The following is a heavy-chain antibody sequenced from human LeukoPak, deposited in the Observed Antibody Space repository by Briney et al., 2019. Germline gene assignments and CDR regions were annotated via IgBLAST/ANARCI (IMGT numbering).Heavy chain of an antibody. J-gene: IGHJ5*02. CDR2: ISAYNGNT. V-gene: IGHV1-18*01. CDR1: GYTFTSYG. D-gene: IGHD6-13*01. Sequence: RASVKVSCKASGYTFTSYGISWVRQAPGQGLEWMGWISAYNGNTNYAQKLQGRVTMTTDTSTSTAYMELSSLRSEDTAVYYCARGGYSSSWDLDNWFDPWGQGTLVTVSS. CDR3: ARGGYSSSWDLDNWFDP.